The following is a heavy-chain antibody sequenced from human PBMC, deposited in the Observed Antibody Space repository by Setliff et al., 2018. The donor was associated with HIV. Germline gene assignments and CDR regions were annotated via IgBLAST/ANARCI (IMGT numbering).Heavy chain of an antibody. CDR2: MNPNSGNT. CDR3: VSRSRHMVREYYFDY. CDR1: GYSFTSYD. V-gene: IGHV1-8*02. Sequence: GASVKVSCKASGYSFTSYDINWVRQATGQGLEWMGWMNPNSGNTGYAQKFQGRVTMTRNTSISTAYMELSSLRSDDTAVYYCVSRSRHMVREYYFDYWGQGALVTVSS. J-gene: IGHJ4*02. D-gene: IGHD3-10*01.